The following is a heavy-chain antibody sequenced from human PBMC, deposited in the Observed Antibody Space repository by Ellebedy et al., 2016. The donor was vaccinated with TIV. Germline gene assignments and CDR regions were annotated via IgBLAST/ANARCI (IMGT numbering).Heavy chain of an antibody. CDR1: GFTFSSYW. J-gene: IGHJ4*02. V-gene: IGHV3-7*01. D-gene: IGHD2-21*02. CDR3: ARDRHVDRGDCLDY. Sequence: PGGSLRLSCAASGFTFSSYWMSWVRQAPGKGLEWVANIKQDGSEKYYVDSVKGRFTISRDSAKNSLYLQMNSLRAEDTAVYYCARDRHVDRGDCLDYWGQGTLVTVSS. CDR2: IKQDGSEK.